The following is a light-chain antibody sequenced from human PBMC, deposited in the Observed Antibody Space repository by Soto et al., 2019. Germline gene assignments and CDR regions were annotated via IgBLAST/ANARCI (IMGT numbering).Light chain of an antibody. V-gene: IGLV2-14*01. Sequence: QSVLTQPASVSGSPGQSSTISCTGTSSDVGAYDYVSWYQQHPGKVPKFMIYEVINRPSGVSHRFSGSKSGNTASLTISGLQADDEADYYCTSYTSSSTYVFGSGTKVTVL. J-gene: IGLJ1*01. CDR2: EVI. CDR3: TSYTSSSTYV. CDR1: SSDVGAYDY.